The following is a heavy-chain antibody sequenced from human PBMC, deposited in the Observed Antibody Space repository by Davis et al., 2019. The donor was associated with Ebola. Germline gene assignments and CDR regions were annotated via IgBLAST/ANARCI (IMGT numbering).Heavy chain of an antibody. Sequence: SVKVSCKASGGTFSSYAISWVRQAPGQGLEWMGGIIPIFGTANYAQKFQGRVTITADKSTSTAYMELSSLRSEDTAVYYCARGRAPYYYGSGVVWYYYYGMDVWGQGTTVTVSS. V-gene: IGHV1-69*06. D-gene: IGHD3-10*01. J-gene: IGHJ6*02. CDR1: GGTFSSYA. CDR2: IIPIFGTA. CDR3: ARGRAPYYYGSGVVWYYYYGMDV.